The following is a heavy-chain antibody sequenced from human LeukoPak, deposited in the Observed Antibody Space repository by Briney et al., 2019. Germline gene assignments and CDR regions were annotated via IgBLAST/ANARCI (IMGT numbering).Heavy chain of an antibody. CDR2: IYTSGSP. V-gene: IGHV4-61*02. D-gene: IGHD2-2*01. J-gene: IGHJ6*03. Sequence: SETLSLTCTVPGGFISSDDYYWSWIRQPAGKGLEWIGRIYTSGSPKYNPSLKSRVTISVDTSKNQFSLKLSSVTAADTAVYYCATLVRRPYYYYYMDVWGKGTTVTVSS. CDR3: ATLVRRPYYYYYMDV. CDR1: GGFISSDDYY.